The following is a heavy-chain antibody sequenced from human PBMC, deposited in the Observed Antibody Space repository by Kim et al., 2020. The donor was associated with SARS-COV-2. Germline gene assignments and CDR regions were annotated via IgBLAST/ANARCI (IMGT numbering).Heavy chain of an antibody. V-gene: IGHV5-10-1*01. CDR2: IDPSDSYT. J-gene: IGHJ5*02. CDR1: GYSFTSYW. Sequence: GESLKISCKGSGYSFTSYWISWVRQMPGKGLEWMGRIDPSDSYTNYSPSFQGHVTISADKSISTAYLQWSSLKASDTAMYYCARHFRDYCSSTSCLLGWFDPWGQGTLVTVSS. CDR3: ARHFRDYCSSTSCLLGWFDP. D-gene: IGHD2-2*01.